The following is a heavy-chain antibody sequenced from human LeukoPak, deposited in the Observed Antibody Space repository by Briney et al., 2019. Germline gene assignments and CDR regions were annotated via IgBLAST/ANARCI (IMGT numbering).Heavy chain of an antibody. CDR2: INPNSGVT. CDR3: AKDAYSGFSSSYNMDS. V-gene: IGHV1-2*02. D-gene: IGHD5-18*01. J-gene: IGHJ4*02. Sequence: AAVKVSCKASGYTVTGHYLHWVRQAPGQGLEWMGWINPNSGVTNYAQKFQGRVTMTRDTSINTAYMELHSLTSYDTAMYYCAKDAYSGFSSSYNMDSWGQGTLVTVSS. CDR1: GYTVTGHY.